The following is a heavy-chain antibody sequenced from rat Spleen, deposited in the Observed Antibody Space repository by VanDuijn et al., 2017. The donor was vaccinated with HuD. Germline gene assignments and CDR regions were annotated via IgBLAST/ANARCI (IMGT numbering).Heavy chain of an antibody. CDR2: ISTSGGST. CDR3: TRGNYGGDIFDY. J-gene: IGHJ2*01. D-gene: IGHD1-11*01. CDR1: GFTFSSFP. V-gene: IGHV5-46*01. Sequence: EVQLVESGGGLVQPGRSMKLSCAASGFTFSSFPMAWVRQAPTKGLEWVATISTSGGSTYYRDSVKGRFTISRDNAKSTLYLQMNSLRSEDTATYDCTRGNYGGDIFDYWGQGVMVTVSS.